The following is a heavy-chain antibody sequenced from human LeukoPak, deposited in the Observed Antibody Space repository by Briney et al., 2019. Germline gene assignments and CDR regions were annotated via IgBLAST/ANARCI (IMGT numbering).Heavy chain of an antibody. V-gene: IGHV4-34*01. CDR1: GGSFSGYY. D-gene: IGHD3-10*01. Sequence: PSETLSLTCAVYGGSFSGYYGSWIRQPPGKGLEWIGEINHSGSTNYNPSLKSRVTIPVDTSKNQFSLKLSSVTAADTAVYYCARLDMVRGVIHKGAFDIWGQGTMVTVSS. CDR3: ARLDMVRGVIHKGAFDI. CDR2: INHSGST. J-gene: IGHJ3*02.